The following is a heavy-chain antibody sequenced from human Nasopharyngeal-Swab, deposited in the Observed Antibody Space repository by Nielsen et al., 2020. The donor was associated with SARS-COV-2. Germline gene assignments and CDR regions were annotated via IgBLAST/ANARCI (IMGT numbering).Heavy chain of an antibody. J-gene: IGHJ4*02. CDR2: IYYSGST. CDR1: GGSVSSASYY. CDR3: ARPMVRGVINPFDY. Sequence: SETLSLTCTVSGGSVSSASYYWSWIRQPPGKGLEWIGYIYYSGSTNYNPSLKSRATISVDTSKNQFSLKLSSVTAADTAVYYCARPMVRGVINPFDYWGQGTLVTVSS. D-gene: IGHD3-10*01. V-gene: IGHV4-61*01.